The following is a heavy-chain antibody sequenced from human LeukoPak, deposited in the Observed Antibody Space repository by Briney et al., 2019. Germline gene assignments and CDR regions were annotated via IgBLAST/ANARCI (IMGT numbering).Heavy chain of an antibody. CDR3: ATEFYSNGYNY. D-gene: IGHD5-24*01. Sequence: GGPLRLSCAASALTFSSAWMTWVRQIPGKGLEWVGHIKSRTDGGTTDYAAPVKGRFTVSRDDSKNTVYLQMNSLKTEDSAVYFCATEFYSNGYNYWGRGTLVTVSS. CDR1: ALTFSSAW. CDR2: IKSRTDGGTT. J-gene: IGHJ4*02. V-gene: IGHV3-15*01.